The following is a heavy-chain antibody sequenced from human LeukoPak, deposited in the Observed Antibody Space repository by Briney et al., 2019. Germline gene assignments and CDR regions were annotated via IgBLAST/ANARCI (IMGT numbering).Heavy chain of an antibody. D-gene: IGHD6-13*01. J-gene: IGHJ4*02. CDR1: GGSFSTYY. Sequence: SETLSLTCTVSGGSFSTYYWSWIRQPAGKGLEWIGRIYTSGSTNYNPSLKSRVTISVDTSKNQFSLKLSSVTAADTAVYYCARETSSSLDFIFDYWGQGTLVTVSS. CDR2: IYTSGST. CDR3: ARETSSSLDFIFDY. V-gene: IGHV4-4*07.